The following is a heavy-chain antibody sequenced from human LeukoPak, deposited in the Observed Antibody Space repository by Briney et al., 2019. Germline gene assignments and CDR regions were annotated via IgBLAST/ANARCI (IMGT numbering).Heavy chain of an antibody. CDR3: ARGRQDVTMIVAVMTAVSYYLDV. Sequence: LRLSCAASGFTFNSYEMNWVRQTPGKGLEWIGEMNPSGSTNYNPSLKSRVTISVDTSKNQFSLKLRSVTAADTAVYYCARGRQDVTMIVAVMTAVSYYLDVWGKGTTVTVS. D-gene: IGHD3-22*01. J-gene: IGHJ6*03. V-gene: IGHV4-34*01. CDR1: GFTFNSYE. CDR2: MNPSGST.